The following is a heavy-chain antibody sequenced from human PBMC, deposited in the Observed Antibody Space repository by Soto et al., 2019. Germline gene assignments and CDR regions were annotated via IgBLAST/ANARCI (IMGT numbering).Heavy chain of an antibody. CDR1: GFTFSTYW. CDR2: IKPDGSEK. J-gene: IGHJ4*02. V-gene: IGHV3-7*01. CDR3: ARALASAGSL. Sequence: EVQLVESGGGLVQPGGSLRLSCAASGFTFSTYWMHWVRQAPGKGLEWVANIKPDGSEKYYVDSVKGRFTISRDNAKNSLSLQTSSLRAEDTAVYYCARALASAGSLWGQGTLVTVSS. D-gene: IGHD6-13*01.